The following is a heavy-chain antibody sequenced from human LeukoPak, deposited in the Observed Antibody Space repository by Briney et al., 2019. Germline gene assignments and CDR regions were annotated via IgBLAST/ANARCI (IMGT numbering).Heavy chain of an antibody. Sequence: PSETLSLTCTVSGGSISSYYWNWIRQPPGKGLEWIGYIYYSGSTNYNPSLKSRVTISVDTSKNQFSLKLSSVTAADTAVYYCARGYYYDSSGYYYYYYYYMDVWGKGTTVTVSS. D-gene: IGHD3-22*01. CDR2: IYYSGST. V-gene: IGHV4-59*01. CDR1: GGSISSYY. CDR3: ARGYYYDSSGYYYYYYYYMDV. J-gene: IGHJ6*03.